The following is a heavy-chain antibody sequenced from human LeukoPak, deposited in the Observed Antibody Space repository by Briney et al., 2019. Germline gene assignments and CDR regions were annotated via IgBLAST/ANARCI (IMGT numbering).Heavy chain of an antibody. CDR3: AKAGYCSGGSCYLGYYGMDV. D-gene: IGHD2-15*01. CDR2: ISGSGGST. CDR1: GFTFSSYV. V-gene: IGHV3-23*01. Sequence: PGGSLRLSCAASGFTFSSYVMSWVRQAPGKGLEWVSAISGSGGSTYYADSVKGRFTISRDNSKNTLYLQMNSLRAEDTAVYYCAKAGYCSGGSCYLGYYGMDVWGKGTTVTVSS. J-gene: IGHJ6*04.